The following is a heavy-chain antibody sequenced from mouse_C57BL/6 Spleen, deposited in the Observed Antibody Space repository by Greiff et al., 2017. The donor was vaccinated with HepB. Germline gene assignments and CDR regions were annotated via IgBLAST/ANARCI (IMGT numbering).Heavy chain of an antibody. CDR1: GYAFSRYW. CDR3: ATHYYGYAMDY. J-gene: IGHJ4*01. Sequence: QVQLQQSGAELVKPGASVKISCKASGYAFSRYWMNWVKQRPGKGLEWIGQIYPGDGDTNYNGKFKGKATLTADKSSSTAYMQLSSLTSEDSAVYFCATHYYGYAMDYWGQGTSVTVSS. CDR2: IYPGDGDT. D-gene: IGHD1-2*01. V-gene: IGHV1-80*01.